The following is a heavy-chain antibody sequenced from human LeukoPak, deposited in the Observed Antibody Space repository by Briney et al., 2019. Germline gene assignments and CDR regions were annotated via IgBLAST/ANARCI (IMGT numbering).Heavy chain of an antibody. D-gene: IGHD2-21*01. CDR1: GGSISSSSYY. CDR3: AREGRLGELWA. CDR2: IYHSGTT. Sequence: SETLSLTCTVSGGSISSSSYYWGWVRQPPGKGLEWIGYIYHSGTTNYNPSLKSRVSISVDTSKNQFSLKVTSVTAADTAVYYCAREGRLGELWAWGQGTLVSVSS. V-gene: IGHV4-39*07. J-gene: IGHJ1*01.